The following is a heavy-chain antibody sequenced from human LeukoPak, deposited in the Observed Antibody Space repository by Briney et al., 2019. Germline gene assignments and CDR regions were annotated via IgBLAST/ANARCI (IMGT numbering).Heavy chain of an antibody. J-gene: IGHJ6*02. V-gene: IGHV3-30-3*01. CDR2: ISYDGSNK. D-gene: IGHD6-19*01. CDR3: ARVRVREQWLNVYYYGMDV. CDR1: GFTFSSYA. Sequence: PGGSLRLSCAASGFTFSSYAMHWVRQAPGKGLEWVAVISYDGSNKYYADSVKGRFTISRDNSKNTLYLQMNSLRAEDTAVYYCARVRVREQWLNVYYYGMDVWGQGTTVTVSS.